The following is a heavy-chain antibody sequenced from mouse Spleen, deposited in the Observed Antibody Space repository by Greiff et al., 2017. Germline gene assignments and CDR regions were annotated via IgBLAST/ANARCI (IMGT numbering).Heavy chain of an antibody. J-gene: IGHJ3*01. CDR2: INPNNGGT. CDR3: ARGRDYRYPPWFAY. D-gene: IGHD2-14*01. CDR1: GYTFTDYY. V-gene: IGHV1-26*01. Sequence: EVQLQQSGPELVKPGASVKISCKASGYTFTDYYMNWVKQSHGKSLEWIGDINPNNGGTSYNQKFKGKATLTVDKSSSTAYMELRSLTSEDSAVYYCARGRDYRYPPWFAYWGQGTLVTVSA.